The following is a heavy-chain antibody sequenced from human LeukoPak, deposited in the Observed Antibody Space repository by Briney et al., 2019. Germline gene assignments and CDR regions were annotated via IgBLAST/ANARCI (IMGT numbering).Heavy chain of an antibody. D-gene: IGHD6-13*01. CDR3: ARSYSSTWYGGFDP. CDR1: GYTFTSYD. J-gene: IGHJ5*02. Sequence: GASVKVSCKASGYTFTSYDINWVRQATGQGLGWMGWMNPNSGNTGYAQKFQGRVTMTRNTSISTAYMELRSLTSDDTAVYYCARSYSSTWYGGFDPWGQGTLVTVSS. CDR2: MNPNSGNT. V-gene: IGHV1-8*01.